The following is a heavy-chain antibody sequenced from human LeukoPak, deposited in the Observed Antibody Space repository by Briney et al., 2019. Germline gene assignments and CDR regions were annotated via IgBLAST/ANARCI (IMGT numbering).Heavy chain of an antibody. CDR3: TTVSLQAYYYYAMDV. Sequence: GGSLRLSCAASGFTFSNAWMSWVRQAPGKGLEWVGRIKNKIDGGTPDYAAAVQGRFTISRDDSINTLYLHMNSLKTEDTALYYCTTVSLQAYYYYAMDVWGQGTTVTVSS. CDR2: IKNKIDGGTP. V-gene: IGHV3-15*01. J-gene: IGHJ6*02. CDR1: GFTFSNAW.